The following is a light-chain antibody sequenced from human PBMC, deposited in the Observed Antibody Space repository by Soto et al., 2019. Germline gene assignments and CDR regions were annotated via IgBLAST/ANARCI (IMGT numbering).Light chain of an antibody. Sequence: DIQMTQSPSTLSTSVGDRVTITCRASQSINSWLAWYQQKPGKAPNLLIYKASNLQSGVPSRFSGSGSGTEFTLTISSLQPDDFAPYYCQQYKSYPYTFGQGTKLEIK. CDR3: QQYKSYPYT. CDR1: QSINSW. V-gene: IGKV1-5*03. J-gene: IGKJ2*01. CDR2: KAS.